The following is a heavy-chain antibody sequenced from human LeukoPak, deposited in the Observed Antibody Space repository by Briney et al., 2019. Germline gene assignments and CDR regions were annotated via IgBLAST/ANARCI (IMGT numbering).Heavy chain of an antibody. CDR1: GGSFSGYY. CDR2: INHSGST. Sequence: PSETLSLTCAVYGGSFSGYYWSWIRQPPGKGLEWIGEINHSGSTNYNPSLKSQVTISVDTSKNQFSLKLSSVTAADTAVYYCARGRQTLTRYDYWGQGTLVTVSS. CDR3: ARGRQTLTRYDY. D-gene: IGHD1-14*01. J-gene: IGHJ4*02. V-gene: IGHV4-34*01.